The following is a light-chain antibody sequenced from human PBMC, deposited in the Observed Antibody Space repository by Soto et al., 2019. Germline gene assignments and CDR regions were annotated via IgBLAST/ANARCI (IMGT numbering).Light chain of an antibody. CDR1: SSDVGHYNY. CDR3: CSYAGSYTYV. CDR2: DVS. J-gene: IGLJ1*01. V-gene: IGLV2-11*01. Sequence: QSALTQPRSVSGSPGQSVTISCTGTSSDVGHYNYVSWYQQHPGKAPKVMIYDVSKRPSGVPDRFSGSKSGNTASLTISGLQADDEADYYCCSYAGSYTYVLGTGTKVTVL.